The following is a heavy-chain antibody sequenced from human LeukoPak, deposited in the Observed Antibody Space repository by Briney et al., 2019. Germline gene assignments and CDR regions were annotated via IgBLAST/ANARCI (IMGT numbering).Heavy chain of an antibody. CDR2: ISSSGTTI. Sequence: GGSLRLSCAASGFTFSSFEMNWVRQAPGKGLEWISYISSSGTTIYYADSVKGRFTISRDNAKNSLYLQMNSLRAEDTAVYYCARDHRDGYNASDTFDIWGQGTMVTVSS. J-gene: IGHJ3*02. D-gene: IGHD5-24*01. CDR1: GFTFSSFE. V-gene: IGHV3-48*03. CDR3: ARDHRDGYNASDTFDI.